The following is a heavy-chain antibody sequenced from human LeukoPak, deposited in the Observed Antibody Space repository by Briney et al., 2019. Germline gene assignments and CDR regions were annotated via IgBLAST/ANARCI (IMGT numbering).Heavy chain of an antibody. D-gene: IGHD6-13*01. CDR1: QFTFSNYG. Sequence: GGSLRLSCAAPQFTFSNYGMSWVRQAQGKGLEWVSSISGSGDNTYYADSVRGRFTISRDNSKNTLYLQMHSLRAEDTAIYYCGKDRGIEVPGAEYWGQGTLVTVSS. V-gene: IGHV3-23*01. CDR3: GKDRGIEVPGAEY. J-gene: IGHJ4*02. CDR2: ISGSGDNT.